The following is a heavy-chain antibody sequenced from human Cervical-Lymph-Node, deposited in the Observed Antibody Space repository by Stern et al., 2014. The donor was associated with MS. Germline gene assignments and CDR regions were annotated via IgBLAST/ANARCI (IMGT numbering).Heavy chain of an antibody. Sequence: EVQLEESGGNLVKPGGSLRLSCATSGFSFNIAWMSWVRQAPGKGLEWVGLSQSTSDGGTTDYAAPVRGRFTISRDDSEKSLDLHMNSLKVEDTGVYYCTTVGEDYREYNYYFDLWGRGTLVTVSS. D-gene: IGHD4-17*01. CDR3: TTVGEDYREYNYYFDL. V-gene: IGHV3-15*01. CDR1: GFSFNIAW. J-gene: IGHJ2*01. CDR2: SQSTSDGGTT.